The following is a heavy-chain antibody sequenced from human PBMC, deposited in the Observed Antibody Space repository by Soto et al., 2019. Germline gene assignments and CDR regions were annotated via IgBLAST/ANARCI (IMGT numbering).Heavy chain of an antibody. Sequence: EVQLVESGGGLVQPGGSLRLSCAAPEFTFSSYWMNWVRQAPGKGLEWVANIKEDGSEKYYVDSVKGRFTIARDNAKNSLYLQMNSLRGEDTAVYYCARDLGAPGRGSAVGYYYHYGMDVWGQGTTVTVSS. CDR1: EFTFSSYW. J-gene: IGHJ6*02. D-gene: IGHD2-2*01. V-gene: IGHV3-7*05. CDR3: ARDLGAPGRGSAVGYYYHYGMDV. CDR2: IKEDGSEK.